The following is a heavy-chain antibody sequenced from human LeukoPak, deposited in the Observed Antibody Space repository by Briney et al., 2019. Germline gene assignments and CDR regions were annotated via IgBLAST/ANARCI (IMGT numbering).Heavy chain of an antibody. D-gene: IGHD6-19*01. J-gene: IGHJ4*02. CDR2: ISGSGGST. V-gene: IGHV3-23*01. CDR1: GFTFSSFA. CDR3: AKLAGIRGWFVYYFDY. Sequence: GGSLRLSCAVSGFTFSSFAMTWVRQAPGMGLEWVSAISGSGGSTYYADSVKGRFTISRDNSKNTLFLQMNSLRAEDTAVYYCAKLAGIRGWFVYYFDYWGQGTLVTVS.